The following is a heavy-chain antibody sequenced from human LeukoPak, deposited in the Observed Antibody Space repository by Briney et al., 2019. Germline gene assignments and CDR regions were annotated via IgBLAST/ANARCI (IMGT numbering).Heavy chain of an antibody. D-gene: IGHD6-19*01. V-gene: IGHV3-23*01. Sequence: GGSLRLSCVASGFTFSNNWMSWVRQAPGKGLEWVSTITDDGYNTYSADSVKGRITFSRDNSKNTLSLRLRSLRAEDTAVYYCAKDLSYTSGASDHWGQGTLVTVSS. CDR3: AKDLSYTSGASDH. CDR1: GFTFSNNW. J-gene: IGHJ4*02. CDR2: ITDDGYNT.